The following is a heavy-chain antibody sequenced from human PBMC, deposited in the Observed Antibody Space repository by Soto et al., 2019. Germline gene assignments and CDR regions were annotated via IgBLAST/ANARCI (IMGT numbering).Heavy chain of an antibody. J-gene: IGHJ4*02. D-gene: IGHD1-26*01. Sequence: QVQLVQSGAEVKKPGASVKVSCKASGYTFTSYGISWVRQAPGQRLEWMGWISTYNANTNYAQKLQGRVTMTTDTSTSTVYMELRSLRSDDTAVYYCARDLVIVGATHDYWGQGTLVTVSS. CDR2: ISTYNANT. CDR1: GYTFTSYG. V-gene: IGHV1-18*01. CDR3: ARDLVIVGATHDY.